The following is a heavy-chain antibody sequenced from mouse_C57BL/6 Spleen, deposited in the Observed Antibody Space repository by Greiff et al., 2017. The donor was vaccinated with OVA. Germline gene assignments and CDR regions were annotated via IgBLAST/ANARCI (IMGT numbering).Heavy chain of an antibody. J-gene: IGHJ4*01. CDR3: ARTPYDEAMDY. Sequence: QVQLQQSGPELVKPGASVKISCKASGYAFSSSWMNWVKQRPGTGLEWIGRIYPGDGDTNYNGKFKGKATLTADKSSSTAYMQLSSLTSEDSAVYFCARTPYDEAMDYWGQGTLVTVSS. CDR2: IYPGDGDT. V-gene: IGHV1-82*01. D-gene: IGHD2-12*01. CDR1: GYAFSSSW.